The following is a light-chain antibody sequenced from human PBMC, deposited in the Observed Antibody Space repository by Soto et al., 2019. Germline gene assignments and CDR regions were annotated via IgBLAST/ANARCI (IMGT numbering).Light chain of an antibody. CDR2: GAS. J-gene: IGKJ1*01. Sequence: VMTQSPATLSVSPGERATLSCRASQSVNNKIAWYQQKPGQAPRLIMYGASIRATGVPVRFSGSASGTEFTLTISSLQSEDSAVYYCQQYNNWPRTFGQGTKVEI. CDR3: QQYNNWPRT. CDR1: QSVNNK. V-gene: IGKV3-15*01.